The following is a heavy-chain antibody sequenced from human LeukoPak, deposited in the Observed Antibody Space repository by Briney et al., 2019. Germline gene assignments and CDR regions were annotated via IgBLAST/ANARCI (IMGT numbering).Heavy chain of an antibody. CDR1: GFTFRTYS. J-gene: IGHJ6*02. CDR2: ISGSSSTI. D-gene: IGHD2-2*01. V-gene: IGHV3-48*02. CDR3: AREDSVVLKYLEPSMDV. Sequence: GGSLRLSCAASGFTFRTYSMHWVRQAPGKGLEWVSYISGSSSTIYYAHSVKGRFTISRDNAKNSLYLQMNSLRDEDTAVYYCAREDSVVLKYLEPSMDVWGQGTTVTVSS.